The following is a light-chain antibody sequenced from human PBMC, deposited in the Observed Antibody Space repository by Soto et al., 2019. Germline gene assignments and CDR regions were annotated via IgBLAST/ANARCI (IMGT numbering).Light chain of an antibody. V-gene: IGKV3-11*01. CDR1: QSVSSY. Sequence: EIVLTQSPVTLSLSPGERATLSCRASQSVSSYLAWYQQKPGQAPRLLIYDASNRATGIPARFSGSGSGTDFTLTISSLEPEDFAVYYCQQRSNWPPRSTFGGGTRVEI. J-gene: IGKJ4*01. CDR2: DAS. CDR3: QQRSNWPPRST.